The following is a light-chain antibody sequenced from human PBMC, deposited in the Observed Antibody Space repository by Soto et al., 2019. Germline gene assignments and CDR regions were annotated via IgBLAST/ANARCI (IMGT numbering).Light chain of an antibody. V-gene: IGKV1-5*01. J-gene: IGKJ2*01. CDR2: DAS. Sequence: DIQMTQSPSTVSASVGDGVTITCRASQSFSTWLAWYQQKPGKAPNLLIYDASTLESGGPSGFSGSGSGTEFTLTISSLQPDDSATYYCQQYNSYPYTFGQGTKLEIK. CDR1: QSFSTW. CDR3: QQYNSYPYT.